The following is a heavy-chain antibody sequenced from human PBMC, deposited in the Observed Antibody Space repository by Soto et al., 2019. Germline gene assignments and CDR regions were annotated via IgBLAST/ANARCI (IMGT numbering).Heavy chain of an antibody. Sequence: GESLKISCNAIGYTFTNYWIGWVRQTPGKGLEWMVIIFPGDSDTRYNPSFEGQVTVSADATTSTAYLQWNTLKASDTSMYYCVRLNFGALTHFDFWGQGTLVTVSS. V-gene: IGHV5-51*01. CDR3: VRLNFGALTHFDF. D-gene: IGHD3-16*01. CDR2: IFPGDSDT. J-gene: IGHJ4*02. CDR1: GYTFTNYW.